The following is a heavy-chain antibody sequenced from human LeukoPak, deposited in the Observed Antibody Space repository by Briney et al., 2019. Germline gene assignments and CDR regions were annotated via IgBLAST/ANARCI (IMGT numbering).Heavy chain of an antibody. Sequence: GGSLRLSCAASGFTVSSNYMSWVRQAPGKGPEWVSVIYSGGSTYYADSVKGRFTISRDTSKNTLSLQMNSLRAEDTAVYYCARIRGDYYFDYWGQGTLVTVSS. CDR2: IYSGGST. D-gene: IGHD3-16*01. J-gene: IGHJ4*02. CDR1: GFTVSSNY. CDR3: ARIRGDYYFDY. V-gene: IGHV3-53*01.